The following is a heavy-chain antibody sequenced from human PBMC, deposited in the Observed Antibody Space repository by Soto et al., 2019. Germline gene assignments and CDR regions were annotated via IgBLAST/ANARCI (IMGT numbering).Heavy chain of an antibody. Sequence: GGSLTLSCAASGLTFSSYAMYSARQAPGKGPETATAISSNGGSTYYANSVKGRCTISRDNSKNTLYLQMGSLRAEDMAVYYWARVKSNTYYDYVWGSYRKYWYCGLWGRGTLVTVSS. CDR2: ISSNGGST. CDR3: ARVKSNTYYDYVWGSYRKYWYCGL. CDR1: GLTFSSYA. V-gene: IGHV3-64*01. J-gene: IGHJ2*01. D-gene: IGHD3-16*02.